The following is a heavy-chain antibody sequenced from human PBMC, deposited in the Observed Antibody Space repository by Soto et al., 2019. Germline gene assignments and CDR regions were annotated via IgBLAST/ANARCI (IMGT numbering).Heavy chain of an antibody. CDR1: GFSFSSHS. CDR3: AREGGKYDSGCYIDR. D-gene: IGHD3-3*01. V-gene: IGHV3-21*06. J-gene: IGHJ5*02. Sequence: GESLKISCAASGFSFSSHSFNWVRQAPGQGLEWVAYISSRSSLILYADSVRGRFVISRDNALNSLYLQMNSPRDEDTAIYYCAREGGKYDSGCYIDRWGRGPPDTVPS. CDR2: ISSRSSLI.